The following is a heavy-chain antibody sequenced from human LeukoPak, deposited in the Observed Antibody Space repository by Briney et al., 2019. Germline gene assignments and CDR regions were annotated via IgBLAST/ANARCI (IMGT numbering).Heavy chain of an antibody. D-gene: IGHD1-26*01. CDR3: ARALGSSSDF. CDR2: INDDGSTT. CDR1: GFTFRNSW. J-gene: IGHJ4*02. Sequence: GGSLRLSCAASGFTFRNSWMHWVRQAPGHGLVWVSRINDDGSTTNYADSVKGRFTISRDNAKNTLYLQMNSLSGEDTAVYYCARALGSSSDFWGQGTLVTVSS. V-gene: IGHV3-74*01.